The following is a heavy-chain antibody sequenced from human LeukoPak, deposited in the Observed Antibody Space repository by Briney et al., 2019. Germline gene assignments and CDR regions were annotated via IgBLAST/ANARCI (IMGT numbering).Heavy chain of an antibody. CDR2: IHYDGTNE. V-gene: IGHV3-30*02. CDR3: VNSGFDP. Sequence: GGSLRLSCAASGFTFSAYGMHWVRQAPGKGLEWVAFIHYDGTNEYYADSVKGRFTISRDNFKNTLSLQMNGLRVEDTALYYCVNSGFDPWGQGTLVTVSS. J-gene: IGHJ5*02. D-gene: IGHD3-10*01. CDR1: GFTFSAYG.